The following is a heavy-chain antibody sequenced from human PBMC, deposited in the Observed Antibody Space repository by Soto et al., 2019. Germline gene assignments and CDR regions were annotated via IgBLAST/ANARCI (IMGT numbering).Heavy chain of an antibody. CDR1: GYTFINYD. CDR2: INPNGGST. CDR3: VRATAARQRDYSYHYYLHI. J-gene: IGHJ6*03. V-gene: IGHV1-46*03. D-gene: IGHD6-6*01. Sequence: ASVKVSRTASGYTFINYDIHCIRQAPGQGLEWMGVINPNGGSTVYAQKFQGRVTLTRDTSTSTVYVELSSLRSDDTAVYFCVRATAARQRDYSYHYYLHIWGKGTTVTVSS.